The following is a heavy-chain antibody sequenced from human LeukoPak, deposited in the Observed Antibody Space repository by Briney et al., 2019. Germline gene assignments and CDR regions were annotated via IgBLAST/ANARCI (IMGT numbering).Heavy chain of an antibody. V-gene: IGHV3-33*01. J-gene: IGHJ4*02. D-gene: IGHD3-22*01. CDR3: ARGRSDSSGYYYPGR. CDR2: IWYDGSNK. Sequence: GGSPRLSCAASGFTFSSYGMHWVRQAPGKGLEWVAVIWYDGSNKYYADSVKGRFTISRDNSKNTLYLQMNSLRAEDTAVYYCARGRSDSSGYYYPGRWGQGTLVTVSS. CDR1: GFTFSSYG.